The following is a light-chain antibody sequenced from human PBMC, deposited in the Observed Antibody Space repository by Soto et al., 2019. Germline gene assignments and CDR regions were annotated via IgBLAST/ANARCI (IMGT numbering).Light chain of an antibody. CDR1: QSLRNGDGYDS. CDR2: LGS. CDR3: MQALQTPFT. J-gene: IGKJ3*01. V-gene: IGKV2-28*01. Sequence: EIVMTQSPLSLPVTPGESASISCRSSQSLRNGDGYDSLEWYLQKPGQSPQPLIYLGSTRASGVPDRFSGSGSGTEFTLKISRLEADDVGVYYCMQALQTPFTFGPGTKVHVK.